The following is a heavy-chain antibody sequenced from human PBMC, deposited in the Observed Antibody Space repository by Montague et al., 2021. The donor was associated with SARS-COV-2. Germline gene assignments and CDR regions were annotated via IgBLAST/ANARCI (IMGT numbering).Heavy chain of an antibody. CDR2: INHSGST. CDR3: ARGRRILLWFGELLSGGDYYGMDV. V-gene: IGHV4-34*01. D-gene: IGHD3-10*01. J-gene: IGHJ6*02. CDR1: GGSFSGYY. Sequence: SETLSLTCAVDGGSFSGYYWSWIRQPRGKGLEWIGEINHSGSTNXXPSLKSRVTISVDTSKNQFSLKLSSVTAADTAVYYCARGRRILLWFGELLSGGDYYGMDVWGQGTTATVSS.